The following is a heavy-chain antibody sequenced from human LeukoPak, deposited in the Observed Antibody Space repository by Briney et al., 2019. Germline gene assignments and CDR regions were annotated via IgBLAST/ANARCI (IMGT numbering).Heavy chain of an antibody. CDR1: GYSISSGYY. CDR2: IYHSGST. V-gene: IGHV4-38-2*01. J-gene: IGHJ5*02. Sequence: PSETLSLTCAVSGYSISSGYYWGWIRQPPGKGLEWIGSIYHSGSTYYNPSLKSRVTISVDTSKNQFPLKLSSVTAADTAVYYCARMTTVTTSWFDPWGQGTLVTVSS. D-gene: IGHD4-17*01. CDR3: ARMTTVTTSWFDP.